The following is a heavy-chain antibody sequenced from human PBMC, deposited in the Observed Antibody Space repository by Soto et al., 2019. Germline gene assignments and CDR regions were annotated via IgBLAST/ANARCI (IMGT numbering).Heavy chain of an antibody. D-gene: IGHD6-19*01. J-gene: IGHJ4*02. CDR1: GYTFTSYG. CDR2: ISAYNGNT. V-gene: IGHV1-18*01. Sequence: GASVKVSCKASGYTFTSYGISWVRQAPGQGLEWMGWISAYNGNTNYAQKLQGRVTMTTDTSTSTAYMELRSLRSDDTAVYYCARVYSSGWYTDRDFDYWGQGTLVTVSS. CDR3: ARVYSSGWYTDRDFDY.